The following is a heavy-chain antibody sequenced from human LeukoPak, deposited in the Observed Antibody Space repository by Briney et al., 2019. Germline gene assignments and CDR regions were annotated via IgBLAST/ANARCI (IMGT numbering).Heavy chain of an antibody. Sequence: GGSLRLSCAASGFTVSSYAMTWVRQAPGKGLEWVSGITGSGGTTYYAASVKGRFTISRDSSRNTLYLQMNSLRVEDTAVYYCAKEVVAVIPPYWGQGTLVTVSS. CDR3: AKEVVAVIPPY. D-gene: IGHD5-12*01. V-gene: IGHV3-23*01. CDR2: ITGSGGTT. J-gene: IGHJ4*02. CDR1: GFTVSSYA.